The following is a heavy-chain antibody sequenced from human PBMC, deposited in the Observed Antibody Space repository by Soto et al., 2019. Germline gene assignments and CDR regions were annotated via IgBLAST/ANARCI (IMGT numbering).Heavy chain of an antibody. J-gene: IGHJ6*02. CDR2: ISAYNGST. Sequence: QVQLVQSGPEMKKPGASVKVSCKASGYTFTTYGIYWVRQAPGQGLEWMGWISAYNGSTKYAQNLQGRVTMTTDTSTSTAHMELRSLRSDDTAVYYCARDRRYCPNDVCYITRQGDVWGQGTTVTVSS. CDR3: ARDRRYCPNDVCYITRQGDV. CDR1: GYTFTTYG. V-gene: IGHV1-18*01. D-gene: IGHD2-8*01.